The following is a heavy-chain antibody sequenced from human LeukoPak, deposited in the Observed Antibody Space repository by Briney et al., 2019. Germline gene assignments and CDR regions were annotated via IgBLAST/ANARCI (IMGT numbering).Heavy chain of an antibody. CDR1: GFNVNSYY. CDR3: ARRYCSTWPTGPCFDP. D-gene: IGHD2-2*01. J-gene: IGHJ4*03. Sequence: GGSLRLSCAASGFNVNSYYMSWVRQAPGRGLEWVSALSSGDNTHYADSVNGRFTISRDNSKNTLYLQLNSLRAEDTAVYFCARRYCSTWPTGPCFDPWGQGTMVTVSS. CDR2: LSSGDNT. V-gene: IGHV3-53*01.